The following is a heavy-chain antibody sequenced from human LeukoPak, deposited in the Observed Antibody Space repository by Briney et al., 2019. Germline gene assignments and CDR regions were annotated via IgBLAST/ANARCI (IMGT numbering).Heavy chain of an antibody. CDR2: IRYDGSNK. D-gene: IGHD3-10*01. Sequence: GGSLRLSCAASGFTLSSYGMHWVRQAPGKGLEWVAFIRYDGSNKYYADSVKGRFTISRDNSKNTLYLQMNSLRAEDTAVYYCAKASITMVRGVTREPFDYWGQGTLVTVSS. CDR3: AKASITMVRGVTREPFDY. V-gene: IGHV3-30*02. J-gene: IGHJ4*02. CDR1: GFTLSSYG.